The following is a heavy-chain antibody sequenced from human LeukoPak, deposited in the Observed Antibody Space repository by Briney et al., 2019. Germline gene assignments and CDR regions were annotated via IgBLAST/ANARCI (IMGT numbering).Heavy chain of an antibody. J-gene: IGHJ4*02. CDR1: GFTVSSNY. CDR3: ARAEALKFRDFDY. CDR2: ITSSGSYI. Sequence: PGGSLRLSCAASGFTVSSNYMSWVRQAPGKGLEWVSSITSSGSYIYYADSVKGRFTISRDNARNSLYLQMNSLRAEDTAIYYCARAEALKFRDFDYWGQGTLVTVSS. V-gene: IGHV3-21*01.